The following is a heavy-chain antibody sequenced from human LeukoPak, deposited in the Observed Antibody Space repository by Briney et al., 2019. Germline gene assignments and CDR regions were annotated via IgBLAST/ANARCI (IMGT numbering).Heavy chain of an antibody. Sequence: PGTSLRLSCEASGFTFSHFGMHWVRQAPGKGLEWVSVIYSGGSTYYADSVKGRFTISRDNSKNTLYLQMNSLGAEDTAVYYCARGVDPRDLKPRDYWGQGTLVTVSS. CDR2: IYSGGST. CDR1: GFTFSHFG. V-gene: IGHV3-53*01. CDR3: ARGVDPRDLKPRDY. J-gene: IGHJ4*02. D-gene: IGHD5-12*01.